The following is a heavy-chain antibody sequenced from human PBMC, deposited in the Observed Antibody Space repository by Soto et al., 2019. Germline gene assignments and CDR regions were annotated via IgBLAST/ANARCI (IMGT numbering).Heavy chain of an antibody. Sequence: ASVKVSCKVSGYTFTSDHIHWVRQAPGQGLEWMGIIDPNGGTTNSARMLGGRISMTRDTSTSTVYMELSSLTVQDTAVYYCARSPGNHYGLDLSGQGTTVTVSS. J-gene: IGHJ6*02. V-gene: IGHV1-46*04. CDR2: IDPNGGTT. CDR3: ARSPGNHYGLDL. CDR1: GYTFTSDH.